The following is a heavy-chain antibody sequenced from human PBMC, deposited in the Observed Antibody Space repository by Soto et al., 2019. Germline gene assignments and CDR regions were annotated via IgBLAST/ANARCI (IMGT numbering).Heavy chain of an antibody. CDR2: ISYDGSNK. V-gene: IGHV3-30*18. CDR1: GFTFSSYG. J-gene: IGHJ5*02. D-gene: IGHD4-17*01. Sequence: GSLRLSCAASGFTFSSYGMHWVRQAPGKGLEWVAVISYDGSNKYYADSVKGRFTISRDNSKNTLYLQMNSLRAEDTAVYYCAKIGLAVTMRGWFDPWGQGTLGTVSS. CDR3: AKIGLAVTMRGWFDP.